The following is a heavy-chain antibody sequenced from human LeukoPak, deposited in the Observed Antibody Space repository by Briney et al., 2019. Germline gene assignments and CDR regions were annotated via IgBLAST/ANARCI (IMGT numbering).Heavy chain of an antibody. Sequence: PSQTLSLTCAVSGGSISSGGYSWSWIRQPPGKGLEWIGYIYHSGSTYYNPSLKSRVTISVDRSKNQFSLKLSSVTAADTAVYYCARTYYYGSGSSGWFDPWGQGTLVTVSS. J-gene: IGHJ5*02. D-gene: IGHD3-10*01. V-gene: IGHV4-30-2*01. CDR1: GGSISSGGYS. CDR2: IYHSGST. CDR3: ARTYYYGSGSSGWFDP.